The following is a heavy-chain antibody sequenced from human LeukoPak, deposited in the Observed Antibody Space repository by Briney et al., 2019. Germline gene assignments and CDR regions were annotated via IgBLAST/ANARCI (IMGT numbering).Heavy chain of an antibody. CDR3: AKGGIDQHYFDY. D-gene: IGHD2-2*01. J-gene: IGHJ4*02. CDR1: GFTFSSYG. CDR2: ISYDGSNK. V-gene: IGHV3-30*18. Sequence: GGSLRLSCAASGFTFSSYGMHWVRQAPDKGLEWVAVISYDGSNKYYADSVKGRFTISRDNSKNTLYLQMNSLRAEDTAVYYCAKGGIDQHYFDYWGQGTLVTVSS.